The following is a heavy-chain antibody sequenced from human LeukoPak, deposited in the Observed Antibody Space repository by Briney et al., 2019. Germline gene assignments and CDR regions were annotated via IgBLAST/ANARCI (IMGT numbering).Heavy chain of an antibody. CDR1: GYSFTSYW. V-gene: IGHV5-51*01. Sequence: ESLKLSCKGSGYSFTSYWIGWVRQMPGKGLEWMGIIYPGDSDTRYSPSFQGQVTISADKSISTAYLQWSSLKASDTAMYYCARSLTMIRGVIGNWFDPWGQGTLVTVSS. D-gene: IGHD3-10*01. CDR2: IYPGDSDT. J-gene: IGHJ5*02. CDR3: ARSLTMIRGVIGNWFDP.